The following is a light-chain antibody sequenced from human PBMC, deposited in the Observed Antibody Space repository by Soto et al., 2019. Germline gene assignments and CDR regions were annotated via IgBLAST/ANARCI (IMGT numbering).Light chain of an antibody. V-gene: IGKV4-1*01. CDR2: WAS. Sequence: DIVMTQSPDSLAVSLGERATINCKSSQSVLSSSNNKNYLAWYQQKPGQPPKLLIYWASTRGSGVPDRFSGSGSETDFTLTINSLQAEDVAVYYCQHSGTFGQGTKVEIK. CDR3: QHSGT. J-gene: IGKJ1*01. CDR1: QSVLSSSNNKNY.